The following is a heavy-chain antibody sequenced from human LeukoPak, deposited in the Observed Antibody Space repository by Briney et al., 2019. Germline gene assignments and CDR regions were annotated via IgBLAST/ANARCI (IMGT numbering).Heavy chain of an antibody. D-gene: IGHD3-3*01. J-gene: IGHJ6*03. V-gene: IGHV3-23*01. CDR1: GFTFNSYA. CDR2: INSSGGST. Sequence: GGSLRLSCAASGFTFNSYAMSWVRQAPGKGLEWVSDINSSGGSTYYADSVKGRFTISRDNSKNTLYLQMNSLRAEDTAVYYCVPRKEWSRYMDVWGKGTTVTVSS. CDR3: VPRKEWSRYMDV.